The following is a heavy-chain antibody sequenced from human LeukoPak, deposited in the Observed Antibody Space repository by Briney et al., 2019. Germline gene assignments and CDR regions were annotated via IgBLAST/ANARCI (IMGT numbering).Heavy chain of an antibody. D-gene: IGHD3-10*01. CDR1: GFTFSDYY. Sequence: PGGSLRLSCAASGFTFSDYYMSWIRQAPGKGLEWVSYISSSGSTIYYADSVKGRFTISRDNSKNTLYLQMNSLRAEDTAVYYCARDHYGSGSYPPRNYYYYGMDVWGQGTTVTVSS. CDR3: ARDHYGSGSYPPRNYYYYGMDV. V-gene: IGHV3-11*04. J-gene: IGHJ6*02. CDR2: ISSSGSTI.